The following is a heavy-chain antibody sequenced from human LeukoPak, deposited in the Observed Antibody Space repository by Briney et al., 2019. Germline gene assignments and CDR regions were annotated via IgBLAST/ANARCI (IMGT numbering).Heavy chain of an antibody. CDR2: IYHSGST. CDR3: ARGLLFKSLDP. D-gene: IGHD3-3*01. V-gene: IGHV4-30-2*01. CDR1: GGSISSGGYY. Sequence: PSETLSLTCTVSGGSISSGGYYWSWIRQPPGKGLEWIGYIYHSGSTYYNPSLKSRVTISVDRSKNQFSLKLSSVTAADTAVYYCARGLLFKSLDPWGQGTLVTVSS. J-gene: IGHJ5*02.